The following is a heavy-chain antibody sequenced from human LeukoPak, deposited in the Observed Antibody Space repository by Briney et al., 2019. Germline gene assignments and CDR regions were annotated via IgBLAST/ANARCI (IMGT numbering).Heavy chain of an antibody. Sequence: GGSLRLSCAASGFTCSDYYMGWHRQAPGKGLEWVSYISSSGSTIYYADSVKGRFTISRDNAKNSLYLQMNSLRAEDTAMYYCARDNLDSSGYEDAFDIWGQGTMGTVS. CDR3: ARDNLDSSGYEDAFDI. V-gene: IGHV3-11*01. CDR2: ISSSGSTI. D-gene: IGHD3-22*01. J-gene: IGHJ3*02. CDR1: GFTCSDYY.